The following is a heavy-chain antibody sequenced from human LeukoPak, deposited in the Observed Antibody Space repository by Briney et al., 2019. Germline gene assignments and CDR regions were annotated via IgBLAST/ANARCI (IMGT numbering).Heavy chain of an antibody. CDR3: AKGHRRGYSYGPTRDAFDI. CDR1: GFTFSGSA. D-gene: IGHD5-18*01. CDR2: IRSKANSYAT. V-gene: IGHV3-73*01. Sequence: GGSLRLSCAASGFTFSGSAMHWVRQASGKGLEWVGRIRSKANSYATAYAASVKGRFTISRDDSKNTAYLQMNSLRAEDTAVYYCAKGHRRGYSYGPTRDAFDIWGQGTVVTVSS. J-gene: IGHJ3*02.